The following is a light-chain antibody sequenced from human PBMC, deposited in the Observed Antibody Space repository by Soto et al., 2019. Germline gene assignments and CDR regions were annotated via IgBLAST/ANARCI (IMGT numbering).Light chain of an antibody. CDR3: SSFSSGTTLFV. V-gene: IGLV2-14*01. Sequence: QSALTQPASVSESPGQSITISCTGANSDIGDWNYVSWYQQYPGKAPKVIIYEVNYRPSGVSYRFSGSKSGNTASLTISGLQAEDEADYYCSSFSSGTTLFVFGGGTKLTVL. J-gene: IGLJ2*01. CDR1: NSDIGDWNY. CDR2: EVN.